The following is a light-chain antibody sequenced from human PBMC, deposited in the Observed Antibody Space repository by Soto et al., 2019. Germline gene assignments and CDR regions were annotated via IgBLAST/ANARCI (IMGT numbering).Light chain of an antibody. J-gene: IGKJ5*01. CDR3: QQYNDWPLFT. CDR2: GAS. V-gene: IGKV3-15*01. CDR1: QSVSSY. Sequence: EIVMTQSPATLSVSPGETATLSRRASQSVSSYLAWYQQKPGQAPRLLIYGASTRATGIPARFSGSGSGTEFTLTISGLQSEDFAVYSCQQYNDWPLFTFGQGTRLEIK.